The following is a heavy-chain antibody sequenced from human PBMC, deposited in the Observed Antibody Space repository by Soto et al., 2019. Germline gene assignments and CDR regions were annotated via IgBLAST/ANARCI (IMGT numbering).Heavy chain of an antibody. D-gene: IGHD3-3*01. CDR2: ISSSSSTI. CDR3: ARDQPYYDFWSGYYDY. J-gene: IGHJ4*02. Sequence: GGSLRLSCAASGFTFSSYSMNWVRQAPGKGLEWVSYISSSSSTIYYADSVKGRFTISRDNAKNSLYLQMNSLRDEDTAVYYCARDQPYYDFWSGYYDYWGQGTLVTVSS. CDR1: GFTFSSYS. V-gene: IGHV3-48*02.